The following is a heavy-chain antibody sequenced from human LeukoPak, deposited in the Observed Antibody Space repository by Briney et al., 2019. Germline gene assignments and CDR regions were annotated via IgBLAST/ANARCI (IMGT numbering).Heavy chain of an antibody. Sequence: SVKVSCKASGGTFSSYAISWVRQAPGQGLEWMGGIIPIFGISNYAQKFQGRVTITTDESTSTAYMELSSLRSEDTAVYYCAKGHTAVAGTGFDYWGQGTLVTVSS. V-gene: IGHV1-69*05. CDR3: AKGHTAVAGTGFDY. J-gene: IGHJ4*02. D-gene: IGHD6-19*01. CDR2: IIPIFGIS. CDR1: GGTFSSYA.